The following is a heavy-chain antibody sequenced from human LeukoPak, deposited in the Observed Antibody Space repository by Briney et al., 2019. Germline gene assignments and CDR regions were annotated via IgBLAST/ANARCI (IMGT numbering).Heavy chain of an antibody. CDR3: AREDDYQAFDI. V-gene: IGHV3-21*01. D-gene: IGHD4-11*01. Sequence: GGSLRLSCAASGFTFSSYRMNWGRQAPGKGLEWVSSISSSSSYIYSADSVKGRFTISRDNAKNSLYLQMNSLRAEDTAVYYCAREDDYQAFDIWGQGKMVAVSS. CDR1: GFTFSSYR. CDR2: ISSSSSYI. J-gene: IGHJ3*02.